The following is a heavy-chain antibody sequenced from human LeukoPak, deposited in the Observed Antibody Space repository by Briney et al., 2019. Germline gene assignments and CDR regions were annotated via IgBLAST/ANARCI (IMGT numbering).Heavy chain of an antibody. V-gene: IGHV1-69*06. CDR1: GGTFSSYA. Sequence: GASVKVSCKASGGTFSSYAISWVRQAPGQGLEWMGGIIPIFGTANYAQKFRGRVTITADKSTSTAYMELSSLRSEDTAVYYCARDEYQLLKNWGQGTLVTVSS. CDR2: IIPIFGTA. CDR3: ARDEYQLLKN. D-gene: IGHD2-2*01. J-gene: IGHJ4*02.